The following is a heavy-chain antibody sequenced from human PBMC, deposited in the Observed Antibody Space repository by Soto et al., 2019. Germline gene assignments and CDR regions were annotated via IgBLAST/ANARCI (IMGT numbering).Heavy chain of an antibody. Sequence: EVQLVESGGGLVKPGGSLRLSCAASGFTFSSYSMNWVRQAPGKGLEWVSSISSSSSYIYYADSVKGRFTISRDNAKNSLYLQMTSLKAEDTAVYYCARLDFSFTERHYYYYGMDVWGQGTTVTVSS. CDR3: ARLDFSFTERHYYYYGMDV. D-gene: IGHD6-25*01. CDR2: ISSSSSYI. CDR1: GFTFSSYS. V-gene: IGHV3-21*01. J-gene: IGHJ6*02.